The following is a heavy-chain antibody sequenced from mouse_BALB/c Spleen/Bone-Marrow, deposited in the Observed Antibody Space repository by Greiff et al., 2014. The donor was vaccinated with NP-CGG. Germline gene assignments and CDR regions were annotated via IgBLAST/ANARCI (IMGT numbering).Heavy chain of an antibody. CDR3: AREGYDNDGGRSMDY. D-gene: IGHD2-4*01. CDR2: IDPGSGGT. CDR1: GYAFTNYL. J-gene: IGHJ4*01. Sequence: QVQLQQSGAELARPGTSVKVSCKASGYAFTNYLIEWVKQRPGQGLEWIGLIDPGSGGTNYNEKFKGKATLTADKSSRTAYMQLSSLTSDDSAVYFCAREGYDNDGGRSMDYWGQGTSVTVSS. V-gene: IGHV1-54*01.